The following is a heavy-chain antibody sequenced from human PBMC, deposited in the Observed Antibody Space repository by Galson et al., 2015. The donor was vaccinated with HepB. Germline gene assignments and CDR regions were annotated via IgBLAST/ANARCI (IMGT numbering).Heavy chain of an antibody. J-gene: IGHJ4*02. D-gene: IGHD3-3*01. CDR3: AKEGYWDDFWSGPFPLDH. CDR1: GYTFSSYG. Sequence: SVKVSCKASGYTFSSYGISWVRQAPGQGLEWTGWISGYNGNTNYALKLQGRVTISADTSTNTVYMELRSLRSDDTAVYYCAKEGYWDDFWSGPFPLDHWGQGTLVTVFS. V-gene: IGHV1-18*01. CDR2: ISGYNGNT.